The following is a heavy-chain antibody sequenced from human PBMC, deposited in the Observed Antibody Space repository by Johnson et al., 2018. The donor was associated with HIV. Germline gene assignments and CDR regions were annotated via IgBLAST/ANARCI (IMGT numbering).Heavy chain of an antibody. D-gene: IGHD2-8*02. J-gene: IGHJ3*02. CDR1: GFTVSSNY. CDR2: IYSGGST. CDR3: ARVKGCTGGVCSALGAFDI. V-gene: IGHV3-66*01. Sequence: VESGGGLVQPGGSLRLSCAASGFTVSSNYMSWVRQAPGKGLEWVSVIYSGGSTYYADSVKGRFTISRDNSKNTLYLQMNSLRAEDTAVYYCARVKGCTGGVCSALGAFDIWGQGTMVTVSS.